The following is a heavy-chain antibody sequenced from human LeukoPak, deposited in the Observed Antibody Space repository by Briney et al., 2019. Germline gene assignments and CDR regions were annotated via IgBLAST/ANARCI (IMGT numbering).Heavy chain of an antibody. V-gene: IGHV1-8*01. D-gene: IGHD6-6*01. Sequence: ASVKVSCKASGYSFTSHDINWVRQATGQGLEWMGWMNPNSGNTGYAQKFQGRVTITRNTSITTAYMELSSQRSEDTAVYYCARAIIADRRGSWFDPWGQGTLVTVSS. CDR3: ARAIIADRRGSWFDP. CDR1: GYSFTSHD. J-gene: IGHJ5*02. CDR2: MNPNSGNT.